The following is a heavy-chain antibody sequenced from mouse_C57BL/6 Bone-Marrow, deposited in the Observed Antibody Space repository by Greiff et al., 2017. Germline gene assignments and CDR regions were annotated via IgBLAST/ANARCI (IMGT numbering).Heavy chain of an antibody. J-gene: IGHJ2*01. V-gene: IGHV1-26*01. D-gene: IGHD4-1*01. CDR1: GYTFTDYY. CDR3: ARWENGFDY. Sequence: EVQLQQSGPELVKPGASVKISCKASGYTFTDYYMNWVKQSHGKSLEWIGDINPNNGGTSYNQKFKGKATLTVDKSSSTAYMELRSLTSEDSAVYYCARWENGFDYWGQGTTLTVSS. CDR2: INPNNGGT.